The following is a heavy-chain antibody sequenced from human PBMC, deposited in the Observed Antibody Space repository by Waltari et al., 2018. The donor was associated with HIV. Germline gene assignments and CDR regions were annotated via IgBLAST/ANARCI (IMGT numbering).Heavy chain of an antibody. CDR1: GCTLSNYG. V-gene: IGHV3-33*01. CDR2: IWYDGRNK. D-gene: IGHD3-3*01. CDR3: ASGDGGRNFDF. Sequence: QVKMVGSGGGVVQPGKSVGLSCVASGCTLSNYGMHWVRQAPGKWLEWVAIIWYDGRNKFYADSVKGRFTISRDNSRNTVYLQMDSVRVDDTAVYYCASGDGGRNFDFWGPGTPVSVSS. J-gene: IGHJ4*02.